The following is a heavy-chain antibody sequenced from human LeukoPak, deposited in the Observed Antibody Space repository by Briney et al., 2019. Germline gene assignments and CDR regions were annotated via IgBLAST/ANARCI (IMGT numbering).Heavy chain of an antibody. J-gene: IGHJ3*02. V-gene: IGHV3-30-3*01. CDR2: ISYDGSNK. CDR1: GFTFSSYA. Sequence: PGRSLRLSCAASGFTFSSYAMHWVRQAPGKGLEWVAVISYDGSNKYYADSVKGRFTISRDNSKNTLYLQMNSLRAEDTAVYYCARDPDTGWAFDIWGQGKMVTVSS. D-gene: IGHD5-18*01. CDR3: ARDPDTGWAFDI.